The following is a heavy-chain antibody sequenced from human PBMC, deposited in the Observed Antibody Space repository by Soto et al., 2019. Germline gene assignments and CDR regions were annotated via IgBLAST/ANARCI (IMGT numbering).Heavy chain of an antibody. Sequence: GESLKISCAASGFTFSSYAMSWVRQAPGKGLEWVSAISGSGGSTYYADSVKGRFTISRDNSKNTLYLQMNSLRAEDTAVYYCAKAIVVVPAAAVYGMDVWGQGTTVTVSS. J-gene: IGHJ6*02. CDR2: ISGSGGST. CDR3: AKAIVVVPAAAVYGMDV. D-gene: IGHD2-2*01. V-gene: IGHV3-23*01. CDR1: GFTFSSYA.